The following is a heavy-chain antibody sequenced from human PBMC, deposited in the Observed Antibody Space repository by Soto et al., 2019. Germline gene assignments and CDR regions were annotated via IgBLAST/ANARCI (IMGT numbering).Heavy chain of an antibody. V-gene: IGHV3-7*01. J-gene: IGHJ3*01. CDR3: ARGRLIVLMVYAVPDAFDF. CDR2: IKQDGSEK. Sequence: PGGSLRLSCAASGFTFSSYWMSWVRQAPGKGLEWVANIKQDGSEKYYVDSVKGRFTISRDNAKNSLYRQMNSLRAEDTAVYYCARGRLIVLMVYAVPDAFDFWGQGTMVTVSS. CDR1: GFTFSSYW. D-gene: IGHD2-8*01.